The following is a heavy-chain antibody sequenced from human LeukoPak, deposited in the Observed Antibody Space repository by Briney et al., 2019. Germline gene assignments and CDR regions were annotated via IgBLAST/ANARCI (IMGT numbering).Heavy chain of an antibody. J-gene: IGHJ1*01. CDR2: ISGSGGST. CDR3: AKVSRSSGWLRIEEYLQH. D-gene: IGHD6-19*01. V-gene: IGHV3-23*01. Sequence: GGSLRLSCAASGFTFSSYAMSWVRQAPGKGLEWVSAISGSGGSTYYADSVKGRFTISRDNSKNTLYLQMNSLRAEDTAVYYCAKVSRSSGWLRIEEYLQHWGQGTVVTVSS. CDR1: GFTFSSYA.